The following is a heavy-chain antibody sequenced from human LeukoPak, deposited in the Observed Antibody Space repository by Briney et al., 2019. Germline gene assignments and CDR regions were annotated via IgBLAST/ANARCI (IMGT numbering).Heavy chain of an antibody. CDR2: VNADGSTA. CDR3: VVVVEPPDSDGFDV. V-gene: IGHV3-74*01. CDR1: GFTFGNSW. J-gene: IGHJ3*01. D-gene: IGHD1-14*01. Sequence: GGSLRLSCAASGFTFGNSWVHWVRQAPGKGLVWVSLVNADGSTATYADSVKGRFTISRDNARNTLSLQMNSLTIEDTAVYYCVVVVEPPDSDGFDVWGQGTMITVSS.